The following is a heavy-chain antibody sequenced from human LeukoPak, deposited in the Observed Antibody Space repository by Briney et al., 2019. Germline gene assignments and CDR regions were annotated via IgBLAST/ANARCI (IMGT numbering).Heavy chain of an antibody. J-gene: IGHJ4*02. Sequence: GGSLRLSCAASGFTFSSYEMNWVRQAPGKGLEWVSYISSSGSTIYYADSVKGRFTISRDNAKNSLYLQMNSLRAEDTAVYYCARVLMVRGVITHYFDYWGQGTLVTVSS. CDR2: ISSSGSTI. D-gene: IGHD3-10*01. CDR1: GFTFSSYE. V-gene: IGHV3-48*03. CDR3: ARVLMVRGVITHYFDY.